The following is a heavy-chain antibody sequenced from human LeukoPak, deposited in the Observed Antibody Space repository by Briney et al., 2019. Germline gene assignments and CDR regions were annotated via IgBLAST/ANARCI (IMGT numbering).Heavy chain of an antibody. CDR2: IYYSGST. J-gene: IGHJ6*02. CDR3: ARGLGGGWYPYYYYGMDV. CDR1: SGSISSYY. V-gene: IGHV4-59*01. D-gene: IGHD6-19*01. Sequence: NPSETLSLTCTVSSGSISSYYWSWIRQPPGKGLEWIGYIYYSGSTNYNPSLKSRVTISVDTSKNQFSLKLSSVTAADTAVYYCARGLGGGWYPYYYYGMDVWGQGTTVTVSS.